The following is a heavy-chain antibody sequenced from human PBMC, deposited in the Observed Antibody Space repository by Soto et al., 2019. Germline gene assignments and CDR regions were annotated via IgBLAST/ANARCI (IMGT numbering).Heavy chain of an antibody. CDR1: GFSFSDYF. V-gene: IGHV1-46*01. D-gene: IGHD4-17*01. Sequence: ASVKVSCKASGFSFSDYFMHWVRQAPGQGLEWMGIINPSGDSRNYAQKFQGRVTITRDTSTSTVYMDLSSLRYEDTAVYYCARESTRTTAPDYWGQGTLVTVSS. J-gene: IGHJ4*02. CDR3: ARESTRTTAPDY. CDR2: INPSGDSR.